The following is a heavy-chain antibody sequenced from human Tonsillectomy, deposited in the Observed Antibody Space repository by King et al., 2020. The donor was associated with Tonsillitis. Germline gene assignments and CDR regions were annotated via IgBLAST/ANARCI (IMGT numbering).Heavy chain of an antibody. D-gene: IGHD6-19*01. CDR2: IYYSGST. J-gene: IGHJ5*02. V-gene: IGHV4-39*01. CDR1: GGSISSSSYY. Sequence: QLQESGPGLVKPSETLSLTCTVSGGSISSSSYYWGWIRQPPGKGLEWIGSIYYSGSTYYHPSLKSRVTISVDTSKNQFSLKLSSVTAADTAVYYCARPSSGWSWGQGTLVTVSS. CDR3: ARPSSGWS.